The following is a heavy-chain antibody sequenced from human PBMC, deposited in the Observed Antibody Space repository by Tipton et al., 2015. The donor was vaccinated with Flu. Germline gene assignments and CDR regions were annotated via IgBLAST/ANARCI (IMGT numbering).Heavy chain of an antibody. J-gene: IGHJ6*02. V-gene: IGHV4-61*01. CDR3: ARDQVSPHLTYGMDV. Sequence: PSLTCTVSGGSVSSGSYYWSWIRQPPGKGLEWIGYIYYSGSTNYNPSLKSRVTISVDTSKNQFSLKLGSVTAADTAVYYCARDQVSPHLTYGMDVWGQGTTVTVSS. D-gene: IGHD2-21*01. CDR2: IYYSGST. CDR1: GGSVSSGSYY.